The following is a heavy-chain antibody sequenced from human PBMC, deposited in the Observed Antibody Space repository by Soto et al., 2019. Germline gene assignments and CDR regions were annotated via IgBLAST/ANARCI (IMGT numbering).Heavy chain of an antibody. V-gene: IGHV4-30-2*01. D-gene: IGHD3-22*01. CDR3: ARELLFYDSDGFSWDDAFDI. J-gene: IGHJ3*02. Sequence: QMHLQESGSGLVKPSQTLSLTCAVSGGSLSSSAYSWSWIRQPPGKGLEWIGFIYQSGSTYYNPSLKSRVTMSLDRPNNQCSLKLSSVTAADTAVYYCARELLFYDSDGFSWDDAFDIWGQGTMVTVSS. CDR1: GGSLSSSAYS. CDR2: IYQSGST.